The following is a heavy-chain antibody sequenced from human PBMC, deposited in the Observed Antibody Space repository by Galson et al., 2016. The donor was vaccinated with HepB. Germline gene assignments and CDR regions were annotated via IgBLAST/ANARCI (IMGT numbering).Heavy chain of an antibody. J-gene: IGHJ3*02. CDR3: AGSLGVAGAFDI. Sequence: SVKVSCKASGNTFTTYYMHWVRQAPGQRLEWMGIITPSGGSTASAQKFQGRITMTRDTSTNTVYMEMSSLTSQDTAVYYCAGSLGVAGAFDIWGEGTMVTVSS. CDR2: ITPSGGST. D-gene: IGHD3-3*01. V-gene: IGHV1-46*01. CDR1: GNTFTTYY.